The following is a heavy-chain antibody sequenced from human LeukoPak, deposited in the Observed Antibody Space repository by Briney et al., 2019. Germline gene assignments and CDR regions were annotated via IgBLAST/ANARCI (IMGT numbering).Heavy chain of an antibody. J-gene: IGHJ3*02. Sequence: GGSLRLSCAASGFTVSSNYMSWVRQAPGKGLEWVSVIYSGGSTYYADSVKGRFTISRDNSKNTLYLQMNSLRAEDTAVYYCARERVVGATRDAFDIWGQGTMVTVSS. CDR2: IYSGGST. D-gene: IGHD1-26*01. V-gene: IGHV3-53*01. CDR3: ARERVVGATRDAFDI. CDR1: GFTVSSNY.